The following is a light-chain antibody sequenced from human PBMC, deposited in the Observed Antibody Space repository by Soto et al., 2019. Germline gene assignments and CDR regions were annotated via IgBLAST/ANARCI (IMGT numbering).Light chain of an antibody. CDR1: QGISGY. J-gene: IGKJ4*01. Sequence: DIQLTQSPSFLSASVGDRVTITCRASQGISGYLAWYQHKPGKAPKLLIYAASTLQSGVPSRFSGSGSGTEFTLTIISLQTEDFATYYCQQLNSYPLTFGGGTKVEIK. CDR2: AAS. CDR3: QQLNSYPLT. V-gene: IGKV1-9*01.